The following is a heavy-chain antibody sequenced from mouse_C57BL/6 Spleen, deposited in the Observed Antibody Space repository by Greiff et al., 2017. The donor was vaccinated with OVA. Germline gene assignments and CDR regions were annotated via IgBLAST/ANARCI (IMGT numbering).Heavy chain of an antibody. J-gene: IGHJ3*01. V-gene: IGHV3-6*01. Sequence: EVKLMESGPGLVKPSQSLSLTCSVTGYSITSGYYWNWIRQFPGNKLEWMGYISYDGSNNYNPSLKNRISITRDPSKNQFFLKLNSVTTEDTATYYCARDRGYDYPAWFAYWGQGTLVTVSA. CDR1: GYSITSGYY. D-gene: IGHD2-4*01. CDR3: ARDRGYDYPAWFAY. CDR2: ISYDGSN.